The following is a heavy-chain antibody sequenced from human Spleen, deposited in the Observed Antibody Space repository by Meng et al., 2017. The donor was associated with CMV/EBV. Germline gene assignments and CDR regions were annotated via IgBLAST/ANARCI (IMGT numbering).Heavy chain of an antibody. CDR2: ILGSGDTT. J-gene: IGHJ6*02. Sequence: GGSLRLSCTASGFTFRTYPMTWVRQAPGKGLEWVSTILGSGDTTYYADSVRGRFTISRDNSQNTLYLQMNSLRAEDTAVYYCAKVYEPGTPVVAPGTMDVWGQGTTVTVSS. V-gene: IGHV3-23*01. CDR1: GFTFRTYP. CDR3: AKVYEPGTPVVAPGTMDV. D-gene: IGHD2-2*01.